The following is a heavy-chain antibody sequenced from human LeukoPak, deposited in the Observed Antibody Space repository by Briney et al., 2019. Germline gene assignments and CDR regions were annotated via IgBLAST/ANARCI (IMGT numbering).Heavy chain of an antibody. CDR1: GFTFSSYS. D-gene: IGHD6-19*01. Sequence: PGGSLRLSCAASGFTFSSYSMNWVRQAPGKGLEWVSSISSSSSYIYYADSVKGRFTISRDNAKNSLYLQMNSLRAEDTAVYYCARETQWLTYPFDYWGQGTLVTVSS. CDR2: ISSSSSYI. V-gene: IGHV3-21*01. J-gene: IGHJ4*02. CDR3: ARETQWLTYPFDY.